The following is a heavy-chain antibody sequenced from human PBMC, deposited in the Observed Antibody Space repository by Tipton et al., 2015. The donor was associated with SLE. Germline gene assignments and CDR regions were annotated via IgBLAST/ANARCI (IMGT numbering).Heavy chain of an antibody. CDR3: ARFSLAAVDYYAMDV. Sequence: TLSLTCTVSGGSISSYYWSWIRQPPGKGLEWIGYIHTSGSTSYNPSLKSRVTISVDTSKNLLSLELSSVTAADTALYFCARFSLAAVDYYAMDVWGQGTTVTVSS. J-gene: IGHJ6*01. CDR1: GGSISSYY. D-gene: IGHD6-13*01. V-gene: IGHV4-4*09. CDR2: IHTSGST.